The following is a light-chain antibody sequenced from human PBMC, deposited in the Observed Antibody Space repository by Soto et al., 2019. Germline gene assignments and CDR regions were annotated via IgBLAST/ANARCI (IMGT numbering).Light chain of an antibody. CDR2: EVT. Sequence: QSVLTQPPSVSGSPGQSITISCTGTSSDVGDYNRVSWYQHHSGKAPKLMIFEVTNRPSGISDRFSGFKSGSTASLTISELQPDDEADYYCISFTPSTTTHWVFGGGTKVTVL. V-gene: IGLV2-14*01. CDR1: SSDVGDYNR. J-gene: IGLJ3*02. CDR3: ISFTPSTTTHWV.